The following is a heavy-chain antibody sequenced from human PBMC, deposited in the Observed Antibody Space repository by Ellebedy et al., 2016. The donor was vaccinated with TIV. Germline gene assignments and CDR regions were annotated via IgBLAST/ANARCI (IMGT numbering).Heavy chain of an antibody. CDR3: ARRRSMVRGVIISPFDY. J-gene: IGHJ4*02. V-gene: IGHV4-39*07. Sequence: SETLSLXXTVSGGSISSSSYYWGWIRQPPGKGLEWIGSIYYSGSTYYNPSLKSRVTISVDTSKNQFSLKLGSVTAADTAVYYCARRRSMVRGVIISPFDYWGQGTLVTVSS. CDR2: IYYSGST. CDR1: GGSISSSSYY. D-gene: IGHD3-10*01.